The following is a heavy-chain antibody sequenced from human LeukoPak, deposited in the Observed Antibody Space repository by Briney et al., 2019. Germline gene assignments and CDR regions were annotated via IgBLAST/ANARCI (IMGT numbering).Heavy chain of an antibody. CDR2: ISSSASDI. CDR3: ARGPNSSGWIYYCEY. CDR1: RFTFSHYE. V-gene: IGHV3-48*03. D-gene: IGHD6-19*01. J-gene: IGHJ4*02. Sequence: PGGSLRLSCTASRFTFSHYEMNWVRQTPGKGLEWLSYISSSASDIYYADSVKGRFTISRDNAKKSVYLQVDSLRAEDTAVYYCARGPNSSGWIYYCEYWGQGTLVTVSS.